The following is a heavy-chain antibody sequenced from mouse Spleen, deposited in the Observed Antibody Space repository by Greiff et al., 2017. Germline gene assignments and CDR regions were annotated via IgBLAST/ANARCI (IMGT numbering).Heavy chain of an antibody. CDR3: ARSHYGSTYFDY. Sequence: VQLQQSGAELVRPGTSVKVSCKASGYAFTNYLIEWVKQRPGQGLEWIGVINPGSGGTNYNEKFMGKATLTADKSSSTAYMQLSSLTSEDSAVYFCARSHYGSTYFDYWGQGTTLTVSS. CDR2: INPGSGGT. J-gene: IGHJ2*01. D-gene: IGHD1-1*01. CDR1: GYAFTNYL. V-gene: IGHV1-54*01.